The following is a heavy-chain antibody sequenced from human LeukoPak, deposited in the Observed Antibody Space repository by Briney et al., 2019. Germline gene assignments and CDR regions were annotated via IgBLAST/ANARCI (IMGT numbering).Heavy chain of an antibody. D-gene: IGHD5-18*01. CDR3: TTDDDSNYYYGMDV. J-gene: IGHJ6*02. Sequence: GGSLRLSCAASGFTFSNAWMNRVRQAPGKGLEWVGRIKSKTDGGTTDYAAPVKGRFTISRDDSKNTLDLQMNSLKTEDTAVYYCTTDDDSNYYYGMDVWGQGTTVTVSS. CDR1: GFTFSNAW. V-gene: IGHV3-15*07. CDR2: IKSKTDGGTT.